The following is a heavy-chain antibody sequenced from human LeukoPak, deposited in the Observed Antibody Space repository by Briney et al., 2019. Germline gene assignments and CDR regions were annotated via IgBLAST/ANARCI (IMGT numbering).Heavy chain of an antibody. J-gene: IGHJ4*02. CDR2: IYSGGST. D-gene: IGHD3-16*02. V-gene: IGHV3-53*01. Sequence: PGGSLRLSCAASGFAVSSNYMSWVRQTPGKGLEWVSVIYSGGSTYYTASVKGRFTISRDNSKNTLYLQMNSLRAEDTAVYYCASGFTFGGVIDYWGQGTLVTVSS. CDR3: ASGFTFGGVIDY. CDR1: GFAVSSNY.